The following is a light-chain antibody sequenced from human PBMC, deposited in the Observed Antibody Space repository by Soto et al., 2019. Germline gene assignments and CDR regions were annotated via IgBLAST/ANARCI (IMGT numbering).Light chain of an antibody. CDR3: QQYSSYPLT. Sequence: DRVTITFPASQSISSWLAWYQQKPGKTPKLLIYKASSLESGVPSRFSGSGSGTEFTLTISSLQPDDFATYYCQQYSSYPLTFGGGTKV. CDR1: QSISSW. V-gene: IGKV1-5*03. J-gene: IGKJ4*01. CDR2: KAS.